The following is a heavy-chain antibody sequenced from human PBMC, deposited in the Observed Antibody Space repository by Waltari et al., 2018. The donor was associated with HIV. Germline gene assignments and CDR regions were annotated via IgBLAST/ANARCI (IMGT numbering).Heavy chain of an antibody. CDR3: TRDTSAIFGVVIGP. Sequence: EVQLVESGGGLVQPGRSLRLSCIASGFIFGDYAMGWFRQAPGKGLEGVGFIRRKAYGGTAEYADAVKGRFSISRDDSKNIAYLQMNSLKTEDTAVYYCTRDTSAIFGVVIGPWGQGTLVTVSS. V-gene: IGHV3-49*03. CDR1: GFIFGDYA. CDR2: IRRKAYGGTA. J-gene: IGHJ5*02. D-gene: IGHD3-3*01.